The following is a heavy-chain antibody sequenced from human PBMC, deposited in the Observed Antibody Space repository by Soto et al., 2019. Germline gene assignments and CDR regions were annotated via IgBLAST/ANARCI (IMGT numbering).Heavy chain of an antibody. D-gene: IGHD3-10*01. Sequence: SETLSLTCTVSGGSISSNYWSWIRQAPGKGLEWIGKIYYSGSTNYNPSLKSRVTISVDTSKNQFSLKLSSVTAADTAVYYCARGITMVRGVPNYHYGMDVWGQGTTVTVSS. V-gene: IGHV4-59*12. CDR2: IYYSGST. CDR1: GGSISSNY. J-gene: IGHJ6*02. CDR3: ARGITMVRGVPNYHYGMDV.